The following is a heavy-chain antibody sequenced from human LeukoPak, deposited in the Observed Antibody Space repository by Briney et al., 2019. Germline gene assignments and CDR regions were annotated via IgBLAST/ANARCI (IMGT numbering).Heavy chain of an antibody. J-gene: IGHJ4*02. Sequence: MASETLSLTCTVSGGSISSSSYYWGWIRQPPGKGLEWIGSIYYSGSTYYNPSLKSRVTISVDTSKNQFSLKLSSVTAADTAVYYCARHPARRFPYNYFGGHFDYWGQGTLVTVSS. V-gene: IGHV4-39*01. D-gene: IGHD5-24*01. CDR1: GGSISSSSYY. CDR2: IYYSGST. CDR3: ARHPARRFPYNYFGGHFDY.